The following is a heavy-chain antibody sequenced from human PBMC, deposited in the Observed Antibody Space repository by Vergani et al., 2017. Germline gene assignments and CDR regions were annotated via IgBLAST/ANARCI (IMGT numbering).Heavy chain of an antibody. D-gene: IGHD1-20*01. CDR1: GYTFTGYY. Sequence: QVQLVQSGAEVKKPGASVKVSCKASGYTFTGYYMHWVRQAPGQGREWMGWINPNSGGTNYAQKFQGRVTMTRDTSISTAYMELSRLRSDDTAVYYCARAPYNWNDGNYYYYGMDVWGQGTTVTVSS. CDR2: INPNSGGT. V-gene: IGHV1-2*02. J-gene: IGHJ6*02. CDR3: ARAPYNWNDGNYYYYGMDV.